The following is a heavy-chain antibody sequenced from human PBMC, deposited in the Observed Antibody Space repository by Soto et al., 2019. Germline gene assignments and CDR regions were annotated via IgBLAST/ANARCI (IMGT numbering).Heavy chain of an antibody. D-gene: IGHD6-19*01. V-gene: IGHV3-73*02. J-gene: IGHJ2*01. CDR3: TIPYSRGWYSGDYWYFDL. Sequence: EVQLVESGGGLVQPGGSLKLSCAASGFTFSGSAMHWVRQASGKGLEWVGRIRSKANSYATAYAASVKGRFTISRDDSKNTAYLQMNSLKTEDTAVYYCTIPYSRGWYSGDYWYFDLWGRGTLVTVSS. CDR2: IRSKANSYAT. CDR1: GFTFSGSA.